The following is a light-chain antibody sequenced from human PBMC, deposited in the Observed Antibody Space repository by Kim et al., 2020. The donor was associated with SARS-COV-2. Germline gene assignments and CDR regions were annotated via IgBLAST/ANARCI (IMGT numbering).Light chain of an antibody. CDR1: RLGDKY. CDR2: EDS. CDR3: QAWDSSTGV. J-gene: IGLJ3*02. Sequence: SVFQGKTASITGSGDRLGDKYVRWYQQKPGQSPVVVSYEDSKRPSGIHERFSGSNSGNTATLTISGTQAMDEADYYCQAWDSSTGVFGGGTQLTVL. V-gene: IGLV3-1*01.